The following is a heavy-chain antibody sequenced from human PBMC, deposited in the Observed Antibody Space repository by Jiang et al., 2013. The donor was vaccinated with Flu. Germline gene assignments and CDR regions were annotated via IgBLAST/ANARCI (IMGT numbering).Heavy chain of an antibody. J-gene: IGHJ4*02. CDR1: GGSFSSYY. V-gene: IGHV4-4*07. D-gene: IGHD3-22*01. Sequence: LLKPSETLSLTCAVSGGSFSSYYWNWIRQPAGKGLEWIGRIYTSGSTNYNPSLKNRVTMSVDTSKNQFSLNLTSVTAADTAMYYCARAGPYYDSSGFDCWGQGTLVTVSS. CDR2: IYTSGST. CDR3: ARAGPYYDSSGFDC.